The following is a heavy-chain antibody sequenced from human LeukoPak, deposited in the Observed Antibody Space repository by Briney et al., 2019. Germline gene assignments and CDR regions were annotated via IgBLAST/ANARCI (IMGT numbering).Heavy chain of an antibody. D-gene: IGHD3-9*01. J-gene: IGHJ4*02. CDR1: GGSFSNYY. CDR3: ARGVVLTGYPLDF. V-gene: IGHV4-59*01. Sequence: PSETLSLTCSVSGGSFSNYYWSWIRQPTGKGLEWVGFIYYSGTTDYNPSLKSRVTISVDTSKKQFSLKLSSVTAADTAVYYCARGVVLTGYPLDFWGRGTLVTVSS. CDR2: IYYSGTT.